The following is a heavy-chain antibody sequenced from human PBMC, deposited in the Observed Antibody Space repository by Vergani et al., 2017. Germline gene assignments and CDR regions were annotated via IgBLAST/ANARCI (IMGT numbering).Heavy chain of an antibody. J-gene: IGHJ6*02. CDR2: ISAYNGNT. V-gene: IGHV1-18*04. Sequence: QVQLVQSGAEVKKPGASVKVSCKASGYTFTSYGISWVRQAPGQGLEWRGWISAYNGNTNYAQKLQGRVTMTTDTSTSTAYMELRSLRSDDTAVHYCARDPDIVVVPAAPYYYYYYGMDVWGQGTTVTVSS. CDR3: ARDPDIVVVPAAPYYYYYYGMDV. CDR1: GYTFTSYG. D-gene: IGHD2-2*01.